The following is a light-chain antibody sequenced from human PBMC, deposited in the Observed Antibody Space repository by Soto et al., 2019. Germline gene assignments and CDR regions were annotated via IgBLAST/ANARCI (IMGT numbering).Light chain of an antibody. V-gene: IGKV1-12*01. J-gene: IGKJ4*01. Sequence: DIQMTQSPSSVSASVGDRVTITCRASQAIGDWLAWYQQKPGKAPNLLIYATSTLQSGFPSRFSGRGSETEFSLTISSLQPGDFATYYCQQADISQLTFGGGTRVAI. CDR3: QQADISQLT. CDR1: QAIGDW. CDR2: ATS.